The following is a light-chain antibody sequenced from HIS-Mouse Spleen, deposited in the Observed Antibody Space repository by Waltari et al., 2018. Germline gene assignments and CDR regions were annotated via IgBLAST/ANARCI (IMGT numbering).Light chain of an antibody. J-gene: IGLJ2*01. CDR2: YDD. CDR1: SSNIGNNP. V-gene: IGLV1-36*01. Sequence: QSVLTQPPSVSEAPRQRVTISCSGSSSNIGNNPVNRYQQLPGKAPKLLIYYDDLLPSGVSDRFSGSKSGTSASLAISGLQSEDEADYYCAAWDDRLNGVVFGGGTKLTVL. CDR3: AAWDDRLNGVV.